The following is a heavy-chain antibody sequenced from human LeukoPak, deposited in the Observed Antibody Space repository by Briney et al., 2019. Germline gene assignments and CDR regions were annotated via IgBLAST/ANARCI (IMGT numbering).Heavy chain of an antibody. D-gene: IGHD3-22*01. CDR2: INAYNGNT. CDR1: GYTFTNYG. Sequence: ASVKVSCKPSGYTFTNYGFTWVRQAPGQGLEWMGWINAYNGNTNYARKVQDRITMTKDTSKSTAYMELRSLGSDDTAVYRCARGLYYDTHGYPALQYWGQGALVTVSS. V-gene: IGHV1-18*01. CDR3: ARGLYYDTHGYPALQY. J-gene: IGHJ4*02.